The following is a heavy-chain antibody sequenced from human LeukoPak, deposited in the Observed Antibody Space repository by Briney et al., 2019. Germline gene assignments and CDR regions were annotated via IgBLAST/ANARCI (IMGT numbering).Heavy chain of an antibody. D-gene: IGHD3-10*01. CDR3: ARDFKMRSPFDS. CDR1: GYTFTGYY. J-gene: IGHJ4*02. Sequence: ASVKVSCKASGYTFTGYYMHWVRQAPGQGLEWMGWINPNSGGTNYAQKFQGRVTMTRDTSISTAYMELSRLRSDDTAVYYCARDFKMRSPFDSWGQGTLVTVSS. V-gene: IGHV1-2*02. CDR2: INPNSGGT.